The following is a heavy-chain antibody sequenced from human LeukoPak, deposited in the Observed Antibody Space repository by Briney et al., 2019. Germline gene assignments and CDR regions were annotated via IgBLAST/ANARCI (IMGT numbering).Heavy chain of an antibody. CDR2: FDPEDGKT. V-gene: IGHV1-24*01. Sequence: ASVNVSCKFSGYTLAELSMHWVRQPPGKRLEWMGGFDPEDGKTIYAQKFQGRVTMTEDTSTDTAYMELSSLKSEDTAVYYCASTPPVLAAIGPTYYYMDVWGKGTTVTVSS. CDR1: GYTLAELS. D-gene: IGHD2-2*01. J-gene: IGHJ6*03. CDR3: ASTPPVLAAIGPTYYYMDV.